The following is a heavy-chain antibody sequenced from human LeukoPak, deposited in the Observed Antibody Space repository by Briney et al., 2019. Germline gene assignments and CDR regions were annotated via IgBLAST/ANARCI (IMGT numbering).Heavy chain of an antibody. CDR2: INTNTGNP. J-gene: IGHJ4*02. V-gene: IGHV7-4-1*02. CDR1: GYIFTSYV. Sequence: ASVKVSCKASGYIFTSYVLHWVRQAPGQGLGWMGWINTNTGNPTYAQGFTGRFVFSLDTSVSTAYLQISSLKADDTAIYYCARGDYETHGYQTRWGQGTLVTVSS. CDR3: ARGDYETHGYQTR. D-gene: IGHD3-22*01.